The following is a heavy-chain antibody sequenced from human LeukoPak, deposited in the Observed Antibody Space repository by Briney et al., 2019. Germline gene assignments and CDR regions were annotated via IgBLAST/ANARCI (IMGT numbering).Heavy chain of an antibody. J-gene: IGHJ5*02. CDR3: ASVLSGIAVAGSFDP. V-gene: IGHV1-69*04. Sequence: SLKVSCKASGGTFGSYAISWVRQAPGQGLEWMGRIIPILGIANYAQKFQGRVTITADKSTSTAYMELSSLRSEDTAVYYCASVLSGIAVAGSFDPWGQGTLVTVSS. D-gene: IGHD6-19*01. CDR1: GGTFGSYA. CDR2: IIPILGIA.